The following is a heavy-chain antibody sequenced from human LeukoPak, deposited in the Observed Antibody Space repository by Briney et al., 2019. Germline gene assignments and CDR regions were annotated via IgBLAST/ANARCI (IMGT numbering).Heavy chain of an antibody. D-gene: IGHD3-9*01. V-gene: IGHV1-69*13. CDR1: GYTLTELS. CDR3: ARVSGYYNVDY. Sequence: GASVKVSCKVSGYTLTELSMHWVRQAPGQGLEWMGGIIPIFGTANYAQKFQGRVTITADESTSTAYMELSSLRSEDTAVYYCARVSGYYNVDYWGQGTLVTVSS. CDR2: IIPIFGTA. J-gene: IGHJ4*02.